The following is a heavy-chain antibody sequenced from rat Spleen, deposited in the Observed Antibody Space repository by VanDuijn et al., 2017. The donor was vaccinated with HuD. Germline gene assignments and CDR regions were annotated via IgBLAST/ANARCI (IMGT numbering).Heavy chain of an antibody. CDR2: IWNGGST. Sequence: QVQLKESGPGLVQPSQPLSLTCTVSGFSLTRYTVPWVRQPPGKGLEWMGVIWNGGSTTYDSLLKSRLSISRDISKSQVFLSMNSLQTEDTATYYCARDAGILRYWGQGVMVTVSS. J-gene: IGHJ2*01. V-gene: IGHV2-43*01. D-gene: IGHD1-6*01. CDR1: GFSLTRYT. CDR3: ARDAGILRY.